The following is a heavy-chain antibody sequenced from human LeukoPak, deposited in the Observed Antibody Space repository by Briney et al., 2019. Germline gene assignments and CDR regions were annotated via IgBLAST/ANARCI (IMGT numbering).Heavy chain of an antibody. CDR2: ISWNSGSI. J-gene: IGHJ4*02. D-gene: IGHD5-12*01. V-gene: IGHV3-9*01. Sequence: GGSLRLSCAASGFTFDDHAMHWVRQAPGKGLEWVSGISWNSGSIGYADSVKGRFTISRDNAKNSLYLQMNSLRAEDTALYYCAKDIGNSGYDPLDYWGQGTLVTVSS. CDR3: AKDIGNSGYDPLDY. CDR1: GFTFDDHA.